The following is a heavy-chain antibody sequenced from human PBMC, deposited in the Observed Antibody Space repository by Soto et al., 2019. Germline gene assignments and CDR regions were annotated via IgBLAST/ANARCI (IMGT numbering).Heavy chain of an antibody. D-gene: IGHD3-9*01. J-gene: IGHJ4*02. Sequence: QLVQSGAEVKRPGSSVKVSCRASGGSFGYRAVTWLRQAPGQGRGWMGHIFSDTADYAHTFQGRVTISADKSTATAYMQPDSLPSNDTAVYYCATASLYFPGRQGSFDTWGQGTLVTVSS. CDR1: GGSFGYRA. CDR2: IFSDTA. V-gene: IGHV1-69*14. CDR3: ATASLYFPGRQGSFDT.